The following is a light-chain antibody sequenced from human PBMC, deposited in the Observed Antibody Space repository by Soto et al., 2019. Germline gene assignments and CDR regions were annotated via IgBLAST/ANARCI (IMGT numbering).Light chain of an antibody. J-gene: IGKJ5*01. CDR1: QSIRSW. Sequence: DLQMTHSPSTLSASVGDRVTITCRASQSIRSWLAWYQQKPGKAPDLLIYSASTLQSGVPSRFSGSGSETEFSLTIRALQPEDFATYYCQQYNNWPRGTFGQGTRLEIK. CDR2: SAS. CDR3: QQYNNWPRGT. V-gene: IGKV1-5*01.